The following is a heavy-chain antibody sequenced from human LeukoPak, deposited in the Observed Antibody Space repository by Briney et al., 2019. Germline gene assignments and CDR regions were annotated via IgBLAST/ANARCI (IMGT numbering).Heavy chain of an antibody. V-gene: IGHV4-59*01. CDR3: ARGHGYYYYYMDV. D-gene: IGHD3-22*01. CDR2: IDDSGST. J-gene: IGHJ6*03. CDR1: GGSISSYY. Sequence: PSETLSLTCTVSGGSISSYYWTWLRQPPGKGLEWIGYIDDSGSTNYHPALQSRVTISVDTSKNHFSLKLTSVTAADAAIYYCARGHGYYYYYMDVWGTGTTVTISS.